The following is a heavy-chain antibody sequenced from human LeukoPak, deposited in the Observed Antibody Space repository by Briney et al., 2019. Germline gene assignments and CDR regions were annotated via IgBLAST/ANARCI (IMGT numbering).Heavy chain of an antibody. V-gene: IGHV4-59*11. J-gene: IGHJ6*03. Sequence: SETLSLTCTVSGGSIRSHYWSWIRQPPGKVLEWIGYSGSTNYNPSLMSRVAISVDTSKDQVSLKLSSVTAADTAVYYCARVERQLVHLPRYYYYYMDVCGNGTTVTVSS. CDR2: SGST. CDR1: GGSIRSHY. D-gene: IGHD6-6*01. CDR3: ARVERQLVHLPRYYYYYMDV.